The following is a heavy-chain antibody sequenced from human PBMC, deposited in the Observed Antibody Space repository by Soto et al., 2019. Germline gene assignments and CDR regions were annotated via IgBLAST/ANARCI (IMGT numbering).Heavy chain of an antibody. CDR3: ARDGYKSGPDY. CDR1: GGSFSGYY. Sequence: QVQLQQWGAGLLKPSETLSLTCAVYGGSFSGYYWSWIRQPPGKGLEWIGEINHSGSTNYSPSLKSRVTISVDTSKNQFSLKLSSVTAADTAVYYCARDGYKSGPDYWGQGTLVTVSS. CDR2: INHSGST. D-gene: IGHD5-12*01. V-gene: IGHV4-34*01. J-gene: IGHJ4*02.